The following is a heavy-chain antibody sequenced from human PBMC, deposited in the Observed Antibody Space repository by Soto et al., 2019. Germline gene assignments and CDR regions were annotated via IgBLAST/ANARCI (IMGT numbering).Heavy chain of an antibody. CDR3: ARAVPLDY. CDR2: ISGYNGNT. V-gene: IGHV1-18*04. CDR1: GYTFNTYG. J-gene: IGHJ4*02. D-gene: IGHD6-19*01. Sequence: QVPLVQSGPEVKKPGASVQVSCKASGYTFNTYGISWVRQAPGQGLEWMGWISGYNGNTNYAQNLQDRVTLTIDTSTGTAYMELRSLRSDDTALYYCARAVPLDYRGQGTLVTVSS.